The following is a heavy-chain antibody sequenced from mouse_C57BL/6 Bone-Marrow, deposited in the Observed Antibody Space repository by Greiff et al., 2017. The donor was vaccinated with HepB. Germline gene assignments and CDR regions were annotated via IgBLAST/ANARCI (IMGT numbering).Heavy chain of an antibody. Sequence: QVTLKESGPGILQPSQTLSLTCSFSGFSLSTFGMGVGWIRQPSGKGLEWLAHIWWDDDKYYNPALKSRLTISKDTSKNQVFLKIAHVDTADTATDYCALSYYYGSSSSRFDYWGQGTTLTVSS. CDR2: IWWDDDK. V-gene: IGHV8-8*01. CDR1: GFSLSTFGMG. D-gene: IGHD1-1*01. CDR3: ALSYYYGSSSSRFDY. J-gene: IGHJ2*01.